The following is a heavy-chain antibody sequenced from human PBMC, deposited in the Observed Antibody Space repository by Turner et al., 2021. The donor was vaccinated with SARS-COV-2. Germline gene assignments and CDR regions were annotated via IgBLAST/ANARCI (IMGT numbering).Heavy chain of an antibody. V-gene: IGHV3-15*04. CDR2: IASNTDGGAT. J-gene: IGHJ4*02. CDR1: GFTFANAW. CDR3: VGAFLGN. D-gene: IGHD3-16*01. Sequence: EVQLVESGGDLLKPGGSLRLSCAASGFTFANAWMSWVRQAPGKGLEWVGHIASNTDGGATYYAAPVKGRFTISRDDSKTTLFLQMTSLKAEDTAVYYCVGAFLGNWGQGTLVTVSS.